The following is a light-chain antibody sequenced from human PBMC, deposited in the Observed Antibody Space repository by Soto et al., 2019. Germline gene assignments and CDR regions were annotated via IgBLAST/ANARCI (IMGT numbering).Light chain of an antibody. CDR2: GAS. V-gene: IGKV3-15*01. Sequence: EVVMTQSPATLSVSPGERATLSCRASQSVNSNLAWYQQKPGQAPRLLIHGASTRATGIPARFSGSGFGTEFILTISSLQSEDFVIYDCQQYNNWLWTFGQGTKVEIK. J-gene: IGKJ1*01. CDR3: QQYNNWLWT. CDR1: QSVNSN.